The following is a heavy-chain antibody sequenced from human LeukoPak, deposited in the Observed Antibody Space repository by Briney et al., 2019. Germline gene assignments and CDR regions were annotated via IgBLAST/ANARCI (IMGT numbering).Heavy chain of an antibody. CDR3: ARDEAVAGMGY. CDR1: GGSISSYY. Sequence: SETLSLTCTVSGGSISSYYWSWLRQPPGKGLEWIAYIYYSGGTNYNPSLKSRVTISVDTSKNQFSLKLTSVTAADTAVYHCARDEAVAGMGYWGQGTLVTVSS. D-gene: IGHD6-19*01. V-gene: IGHV4-59*12. CDR2: IYYSGGT. J-gene: IGHJ4*02.